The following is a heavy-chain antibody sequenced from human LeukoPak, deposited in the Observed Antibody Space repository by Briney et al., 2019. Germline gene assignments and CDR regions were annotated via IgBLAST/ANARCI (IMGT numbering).Heavy chain of an antibody. CDR2: IKQDGSEK. CDR1: GFTFSSYW. V-gene: IGHV3-7*01. Sequence: SGGSLRLSCAASGFTFSSYWMSWVRQAPGKGLEWVANIKQDGSEKYYVDSVKGRFTISRDNAKNSLYLQMNSLRAEDTAVYYCAREGSSSPYYYYYMDVWGKGTTVTVSS. J-gene: IGHJ6*03. D-gene: IGHD6-13*01. CDR3: AREGSSSPYYYYYMDV.